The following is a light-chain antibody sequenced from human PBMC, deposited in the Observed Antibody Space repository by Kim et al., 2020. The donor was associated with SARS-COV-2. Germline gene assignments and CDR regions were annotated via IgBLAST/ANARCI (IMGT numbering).Light chain of an antibody. Sequence: EIVMTQSPATLSVSPGERATLSCRASQNVGSNLAWFQQKPGQPPRLLICDPSTRATGVAARFSGSGSGTEFTLTISGLQSDDFAVYYCQQNETCPLSFGAGTKVDI. V-gene: IGKV3-15*01. CDR2: DPS. J-gene: IGKJ3*01. CDR3: QQNETCPLS. CDR1: QNVGSN.